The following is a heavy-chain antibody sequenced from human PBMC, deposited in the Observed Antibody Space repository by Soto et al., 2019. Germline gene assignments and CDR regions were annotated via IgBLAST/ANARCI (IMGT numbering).Heavy chain of an antibody. Sequence: PGGSLRLSCAASGFTVKNTPMHWVRQAPDRGLEWVAVISSAGTTYYADSVKGRFTISRDNSKDTLHLQMNSLRAEDTAVYYCAKTPRQWLVYFDYWGQGALVTVS. CDR3: AKTPRQWLVYFDY. J-gene: IGHJ4*02. D-gene: IGHD6-19*01. CDR2: ISSAGTT. CDR1: GFTVKNTP. V-gene: IGHV3-30*04.